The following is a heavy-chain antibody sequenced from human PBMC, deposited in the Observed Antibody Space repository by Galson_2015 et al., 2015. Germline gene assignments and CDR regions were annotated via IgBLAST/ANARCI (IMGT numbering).Heavy chain of an antibody. V-gene: IGHV3-7*03. J-gene: IGHJ4*02. CDR2: IDEDGTST. CDR3: AKNAFSKPDY. D-gene: IGHD1-14*01. Sequence: SLRLSCAASGFTLNTYWMSWVRQAPGKGLGWVANIDEDGTSTYYVGSVRGRFTISRDDARNSLHLQVNNLRVEDTAVYYCAKNAFSKPDYWGLGTLVTVSS. CDR1: GFTLNTYW.